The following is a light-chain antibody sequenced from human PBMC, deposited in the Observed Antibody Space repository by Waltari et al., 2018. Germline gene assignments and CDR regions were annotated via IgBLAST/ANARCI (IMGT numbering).Light chain of an antibody. CDR2: GDT. J-gene: IGLJ2*01. Sequence: QSVLTQAPSVSGAPGQRVTISCTGSSSNIGAGYDVHWYQQPPGTAPKLLVYGDTNRPTGVADRSAGSKSGTYASLAITGLQAEDEAGYYCQSSDIWLSGHAVFGGGTRLIVL. V-gene: IGLV1-40*01. CDR1: SSNIGAGYD. CDR3: QSSDIWLSGHAV.